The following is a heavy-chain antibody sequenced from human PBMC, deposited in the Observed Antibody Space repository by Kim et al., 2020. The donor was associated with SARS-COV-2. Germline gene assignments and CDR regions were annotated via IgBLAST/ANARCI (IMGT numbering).Heavy chain of an antibody. CDR1: GGSIRSGGKF. D-gene: IGHD6-13*01. Sequence: TLSLTCSVSGGSIRSGGKFWTWIRQHPAKGLEWIGYISYSGNSHYSPSLRSRVSISLQTSENQYSLELTSVTAADTAVYYCARVQPLDYWGQGILVTVSS. CDR3: ARVQPLDY. J-gene: IGHJ4*02. CDR2: ISYSGNS. V-gene: IGHV4-31*03.